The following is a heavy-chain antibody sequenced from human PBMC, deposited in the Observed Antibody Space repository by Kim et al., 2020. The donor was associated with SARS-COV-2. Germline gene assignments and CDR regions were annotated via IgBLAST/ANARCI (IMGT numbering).Heavy chain of an antibody. D-gene: IGHD1-7*01. Sequence: ASVKVSCKASGYNFTSYDINWVRQATGQGLEWMGWMNPNSGNTGYAQKFQGRVTMTRNTSISTAYMELSSLRSEDTAVYYCARGLELLGPYYYYYMDVWGKGTTVTVSS. CDR2: MNPNSGNT. CDR3: ARGLELLGPYYYYYMDV. V-gene: IGHV1-8*01. CDR1: GYNFTSYD. J-gene: IGHJ6*03.